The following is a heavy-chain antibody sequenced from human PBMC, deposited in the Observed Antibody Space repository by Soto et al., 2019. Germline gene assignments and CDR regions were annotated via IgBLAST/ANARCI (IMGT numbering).Heavy chain of an antibody. CDR1: GYTFTDYF. D-gene: IGHD3-16*01. CDR2: ISPNNGDT. V-gene: IGHV1-2*02. Sequence: ASVKVSCKASGYTFTDYFMHWVRQAPGQGLEWMGWISPNNGDTSSAQKFQGRVTMTRDTSINTAYMELSRLRSDDMAVYYCVRGGERNTATQLKRPLDSGG. J-gene: IGHJ5*01. CDR3: VRGGERNTATQLKRPLDS.